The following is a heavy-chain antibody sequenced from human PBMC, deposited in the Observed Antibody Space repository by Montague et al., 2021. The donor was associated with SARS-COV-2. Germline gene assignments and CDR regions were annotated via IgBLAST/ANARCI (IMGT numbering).Heavy chain of an antibody. Sequence: SETLSLTCTVSGGSITGYYWSWLRRSPGKGLEWIAYIYDGGAVNYNPSLGSRVTISTDTSKNQLSLKVNSVTAADTAVYYCVRDHPYGGPRGAFDICGQGTVVTVSS. D-gene: IGHD4-23*01. CDR2: IYDGGAV. J-gene: IGHJ3*02. CDR3: VRDHPYGGPRGAFDI. CDR1: GGSITGYY. V-gene: IGHV4-59*01.